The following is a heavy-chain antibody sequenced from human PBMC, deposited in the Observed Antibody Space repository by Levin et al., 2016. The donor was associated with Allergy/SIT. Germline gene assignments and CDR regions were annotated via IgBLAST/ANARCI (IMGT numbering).Heavy chain of an antibody. D-gene: IGHD5-24*01. CDR1: GLTFSTTW. CDR2: ISSDGGSV. CDR3: ARDSGDGIDY. Sequence: GGSLRLSCAASGLTFSTTWMHWVRQAPGMGLVWVSRISSDGGSVWYADTVKGRFTISRDNAKNTLFLQMNSLRAEDTAVYYCARDSGDGIDYWGQGTLVTVSS. J-gene: IGHJ4*02. V-gene: IGHV3-74*01.